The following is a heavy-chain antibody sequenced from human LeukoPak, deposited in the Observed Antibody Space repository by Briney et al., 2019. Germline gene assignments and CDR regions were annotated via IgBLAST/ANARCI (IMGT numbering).Heavy chain of an antibody. D-gene: IGHD2-8*01. CDR2: ISGTLST. V-gene: IGHV3-23*01. CDR3: ARDPSYCTNGVCSAYYYDGMDV. CDR1: GFTFSRYA. Sequence: GGSLRLSCAASGFTFSRYAMSWVRQAPGKGLEWVSAISGTLSTYYADSVKGRFTISRDNSKNTLYLQMNSLRAEDTAVYYCARDPSYCTNGVCSAYYYDGMDVWGQGTTVTVSS. J-gene: IGHJ6*02.